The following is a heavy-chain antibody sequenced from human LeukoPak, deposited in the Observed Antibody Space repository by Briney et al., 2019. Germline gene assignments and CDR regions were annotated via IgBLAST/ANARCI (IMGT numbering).Heavy chain of an antibody. V-gene: IGHV1-8*01. D-gene: IGHD5-24*01. CDR2: MHFNSGDT. CDR3: ARGGGWLQRPFDY. Sequence: ASVKVSCKASEYTFTNYHINWVRQASGQGLEWMGWMHFNSGDTGYAQKFQGRLTMTRNTSISTAYMELSSLRSEDTAVYYCARGGGWLQRPFDYWGQGTLVTVSS. J-gene: IGHJ4*02. CDR1: EYTFTNYH.